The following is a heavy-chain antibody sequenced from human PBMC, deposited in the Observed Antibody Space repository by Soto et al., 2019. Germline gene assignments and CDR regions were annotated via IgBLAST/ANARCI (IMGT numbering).Heavy chain of an antibody. CDR3: ARSGYCSSTSCFIYYYYGMDV. D-gene: IGHD2-2*03. J-gene: IGHJ6*02. CDR2: IYPGDSDT. CDR1: GYSFTSYW. Sequence: LKISCKGSGYSFTSYWIGWVRQMPGKGLEWMGIIYPGDSDTRYSPSFQGQVTISVDKSISTAYLQWSSLKASDTAMYYCARSGYCSSTSCFIYYYYGMDVWGQGTTVTVSS. V-gene: IGHV5-51*01.